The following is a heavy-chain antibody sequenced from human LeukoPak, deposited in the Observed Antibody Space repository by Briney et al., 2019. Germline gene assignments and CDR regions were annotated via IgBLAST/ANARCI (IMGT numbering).Heavy chain of an antibody. J-gene: IGHJ4*02. D-gene: IGHD5-18*01. CDR2: MNPNSGNT. Sequence: ASVKVSCKASGYTFTSYYMHWVRQAPGQGLEWMGWMNPNSGNTGFAQKFQGRVTMTRNASKSTAYMELSSLTSEDWAVYYCARARGYSYGYSDYWGQGTLVTVSS. CDR3: ARARGYSYGYSDY. V-gene: IGHV1-8*02. CDR1: GYTFTSYY.